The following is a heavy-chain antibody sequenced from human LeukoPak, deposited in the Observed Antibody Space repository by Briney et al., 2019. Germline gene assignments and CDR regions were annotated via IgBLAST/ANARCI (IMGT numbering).Heavy chain of an antibody. CDR1: GYTFIGYY. V-gene: IGHV1-2*02. CDR3: ARSFYCSGGSCLLKLFDY. Sequence: ASVKVSCKASGYTFIGYYMHWVRQAPGQGLEWMGWINPNSGGTNYAQKFQGRVTMTRDTSISTAYMELSRLRSDDTAVYYCARSFYCSGGSCLLKLFDYWGQGTLVTVSS. J-gene: IGHJ4*02. D-gene: IGHD2-15*01. CDR2: INPNSGGT.